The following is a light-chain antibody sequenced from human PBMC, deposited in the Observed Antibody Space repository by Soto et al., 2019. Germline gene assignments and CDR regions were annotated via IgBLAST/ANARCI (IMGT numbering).Light chain of an antibody. CDR1: SSDVGTYNY. V-gene: IGLV2-8*01. Sequence: QSALTQPPSASGSPGQSVTISCTGTSSDVGTYNYVSWYQQHPGKAPKLMIYEVNKRPSGVPDRFSGSKSGNTASLTVSGLQDEDEADYYCSSYAGSNKYVLFGGGTKVTVL. CDR2: EVN. CDR3: SSYAGSNKYVL. J-gene: IGLJ2*01.